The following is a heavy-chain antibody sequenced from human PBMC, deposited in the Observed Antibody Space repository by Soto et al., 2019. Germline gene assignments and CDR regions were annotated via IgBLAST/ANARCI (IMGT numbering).Heavy chain of an antibody. CDR1: GFTFSSYG. CDR3: AKVMLQSRYYYYYYDMDV. Sequence: GGSLRLSCAASGFTFSSYGMHWVRQAPGKGLEWVAVISYDGSNKYYADSVKGRFTISRDNSKNTLYLQMNSLRAEDTAVYYCAKVMLQSRYYYYYYDMDVWGQGTTGTGS. CDR2: ISYDGSNK. V-gene: IGHV3-30*18. D-gene: IGHD2-15*01. J-gene: IGHJ6*02.